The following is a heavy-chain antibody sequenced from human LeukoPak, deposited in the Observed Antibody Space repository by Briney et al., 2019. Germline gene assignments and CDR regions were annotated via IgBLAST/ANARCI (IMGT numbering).Heavy chain of an antibody. V-gene: IGHV4-59*01. CDR2: IYYSGST. J-gene: IGHJ4*02. D-gene: IGHD2-2*01. CDR3: ARVKGRCSSTSCKNYYFDY. Sequence: SGTLSLTCTVSGGSISSYYWSWIRQPPGKGLEWIWYIYYSGSTTYNPSPKSRVTISVDTSKNQFSLKLSSVTAADTAVYYCARVKGRCSSTSCKNYYFDYWGQGTLVTVSS. CDR1: GGSISSYY.